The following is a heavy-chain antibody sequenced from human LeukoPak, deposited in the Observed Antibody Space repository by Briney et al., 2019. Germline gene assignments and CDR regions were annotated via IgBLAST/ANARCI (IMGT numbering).Heavy chain of an antibody. CDR1: GYSFTSYW. V-gene: IGHV5-51*01. CDR2: ICPGDSDT. D-gene: IGHD6-13*01. J-gene: IGHJ4*02. CDR3: ASSIAAAQGNGNAFDY. Sequence: GESLKISCKGSGYSFTSYWIGWVRQMPGKGLEWMGIICPGDSDTRYSPSFQGQVTTSADKSISTAYLQWSSLKASDTAMYYCASSIAAAQGNGNAFDYWGQGTLVTVSS.